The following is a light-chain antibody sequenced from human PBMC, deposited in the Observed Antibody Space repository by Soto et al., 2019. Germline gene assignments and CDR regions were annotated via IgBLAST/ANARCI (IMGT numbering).Light chain of an antibody. CDR1: QTMRNY. CDR3: QQSYNTPYT. V-gene: IGKV1-39*01. J-gene: IGKJ2*01. CDR2: GAS. Sequence: DIQLTQSPSSLSASVGDRVAITCRASQTMRNYLNWYQQKPGKAPTLLIYGASSLQSGVPPRFSGSGSGTDFSLIISSLQPEDLATYYCQQSYNTPYTLGQGTKL.